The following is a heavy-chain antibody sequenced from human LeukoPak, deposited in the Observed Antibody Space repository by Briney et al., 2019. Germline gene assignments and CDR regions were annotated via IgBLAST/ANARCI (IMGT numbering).Heavy chain of an antibody. CDR2: ISAYNGNT. CDR3: ARSYDSSGYPDHNDAFDI. Sequence: ASVKVSCKASGYTFTSYGISWVRQAPGQGLEWMGWISAYNGNTHYAQKLQGRVTMTTDTSTSTAYMELRSLRSDDTAVYYCARSYDSSGYPDHNDAFDIWGQGTMVTVSS. J-gene: IGHJ3*02. CDR1: GYTFTSYG. V-gene: IGHV1-18*01. D-gene: IGHD3-22*01.